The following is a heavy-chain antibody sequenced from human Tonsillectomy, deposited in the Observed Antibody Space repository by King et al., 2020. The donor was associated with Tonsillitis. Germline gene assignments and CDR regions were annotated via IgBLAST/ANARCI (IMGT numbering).Heavy chain of an antibody. CDR3: ARGRGATSKYYFDY. D-gene: IGHD1-26*01. CDR2: ISRSSSYI. Sequence: VQLVQSGGGLVKPGGSLRLSCAASGFTFSSYSMIWVRQAPGKGLEGVSSISRSSSYIYYADSVKGRFTISRDNAKNSLYLQMNSLRAEDTAVYYCARGRGATSKYYFDYWGQGTLVTVSS. CDR1: GFTFSSYS. V-gene: IGHV3-21*01. J-gene: IGHJ4*02.